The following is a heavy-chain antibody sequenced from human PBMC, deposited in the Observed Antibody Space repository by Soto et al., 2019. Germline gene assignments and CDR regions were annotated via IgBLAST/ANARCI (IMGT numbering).Heavy chain of an antibody. CDR2: IYHSGST. Sequence: SETLSLTCSVSGGSINSGRSSWNWIRQSPGKGLEWIAYIYHSGSTYYNPSLKSRVTISVDRSENQFSLKLTSVTAADSAIYYCARVAYWGPGTQVTVSS. V-gene: IGHV4-30-2*06. CDR3: ARVAY. CDR1: GGSINSGRSS. J-gene: IGHJ4*02.